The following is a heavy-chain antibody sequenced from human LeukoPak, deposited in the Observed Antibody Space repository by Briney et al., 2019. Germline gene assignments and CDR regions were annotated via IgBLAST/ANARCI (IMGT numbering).Heavy chain of an antibody. CDR2: INHSGSS. Sequence: SETLSLTCAVYGGSFSGYYWSWIRQPPGKGLEWIGEINHSGSSNYNPSLKSRVTISVDTSKNQFSLKLSSVTAADTAVYYCTRDPVGSGWYDYWGQGTLVTVSS. D-gene: IGHD6-19*01. J-gene: IGHJ4*02. CDR1: GGSFSGYY. V-gene: IGHV4-34*01. CDR3: TRDPVGSGWYDY.